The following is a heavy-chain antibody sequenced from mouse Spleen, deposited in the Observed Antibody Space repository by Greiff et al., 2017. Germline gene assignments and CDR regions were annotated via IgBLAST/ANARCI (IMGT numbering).Heavy chain of an antibody. CDR2: IWRGGST. V-gene: IGHV2-5-1*01. CDR1: GFSLTSYG. CDR3: AKNTMITTNYAMDY. Sequence: VQLQESGPSLVQPSQSLSITCTVSGFSLTSYGVHWVRQSPGKGLEWLGVIWRGGSTDYNAAFMSRLSITKDNSKSQVFFKMNSLQADDTAIYYCAKNTMITTNYAMDYWGQGTSVTVSS. D-gene: IGHD2-4*01. J-gene: IGHJ4*01.